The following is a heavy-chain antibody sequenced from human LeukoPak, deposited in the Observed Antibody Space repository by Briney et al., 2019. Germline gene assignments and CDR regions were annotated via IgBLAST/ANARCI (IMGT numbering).Heavy chain of an antibody. D-gene: IGHD2-15*01. CDR1: GVSISSYY. J-gene: IGHJ4*02. CDR3: ARGDIVVVVAATRDYYFDY. Sequence: SETLSLTCTVSGVSISSYYWSWIRQPPGKGLEWIGYIYYSGSTNYNPSLKSRVTISVDTSKNQFSLKLSSVTAADTAVYYCARGDIVVVVAATRDYYFDYWGQGTLVTVSS. V-gene: IGHV4-59*01. CDR2: IYYSGST.